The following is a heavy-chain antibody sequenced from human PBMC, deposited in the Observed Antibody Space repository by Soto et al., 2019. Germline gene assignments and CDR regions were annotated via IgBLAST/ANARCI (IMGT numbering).Heavy chain of an antibody. V-gene: IGHV4-31*03. D-gene: IGHD1-7*01. Sequence: QVQLQESGPGLVKPSQTLSLTCTVSGDSISSGGYYWSWIRQHPGKGLEWIGYIYDNGGAYYSPSLKGRVVMSVDRSENQLSLRLSSVTAAETAVYYCARVKGGTTRRAFDSWGQGTLVTVS. CDR1: GDSISSGGYY. J-gene: IGHJ4*02. CDR3: ARVKGGTTRRAFDS. CDR2: IYDNGGA.